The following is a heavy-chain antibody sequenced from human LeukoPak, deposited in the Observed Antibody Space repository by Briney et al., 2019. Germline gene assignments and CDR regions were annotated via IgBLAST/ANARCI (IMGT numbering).Heavy chain of an antibody. Sequence: ASVEVSCKVSGYTLTELSMHWVRQAPGKGLEWMGGFDPEDGETIYAQKFQGRVAMTEDTSTDTAYMELSSLRSEDTAVYYCRGSGRYSVHIDYWGQGTLVTVSS. J-gene: IGHJ4*02. D-gene: IGHD1-26*01. CDR3: RGSGRYSVHIDY. V-gene: IGHV1-24*01. CDR1: GYTLTELS. CDR2: FDPEDGET.